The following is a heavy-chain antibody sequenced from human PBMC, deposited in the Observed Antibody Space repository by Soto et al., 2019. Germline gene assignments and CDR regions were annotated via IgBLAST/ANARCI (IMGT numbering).Heavy chain of an antibody. CDR1: GGSISSNY. J-gene: IGHJ4*02. CDR3: ARYRREAVAGYTLDN. CDR2: VYNSGST. V-gene: IGHV4-59*01. D-gene: IGHD6-13*01. Sequence: PSETLSLTCTVSGGSISSNYWAWIRQPPGKGLEWIGYVYNSGSTNYNPSLKSRVTISEDTSKSQFSLKVNSMTAADTAVYYCARYRREAVAGYTLDNWGQGILVTVSS.